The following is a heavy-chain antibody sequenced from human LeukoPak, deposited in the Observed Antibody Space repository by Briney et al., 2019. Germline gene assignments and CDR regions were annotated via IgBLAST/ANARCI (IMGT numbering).Heavy chain of an antibody. V-gene: IGHV3-23*01. Sequence: GGSLRLSCAASGFTFSSYSMNWVRQAPGKGLEWVSAISGSGGSTYYADSVKGRFTISRDNSKNTLYLQMNSLRAEDTAVYYCASEVVGKVRYFDSWGQGTLVTVSS. D-gene: IGHD3-9*01. J-gene: IGHJ4*02. CDR1: GFTFSSYS. CDR2: ISGSGGST. CDR3: ASEVVGKVRYFDS.